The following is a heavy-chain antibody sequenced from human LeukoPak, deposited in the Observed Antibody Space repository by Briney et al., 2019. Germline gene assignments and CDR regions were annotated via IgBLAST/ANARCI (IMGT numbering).Heavy chain of an antibody. V-gene: IGHV4-39*01. CDR3: ASTHYDILTPSYYVDF. J-gene: IGHJ4*02. Sequence: SETLSLTCTVSGGSITSTSYYWGWIRPPPGKGLEWIGSMYYGGSTYSNPSLKSRVTISVDTSKNQFSLNLSSVTASDTAVFYCASTHYDILTPSYYVDFWGQGTLVTVSS. CDR2: MYYGGST. D-gene: IGHD3-9*01. CDR1: GGSITSTSYY.